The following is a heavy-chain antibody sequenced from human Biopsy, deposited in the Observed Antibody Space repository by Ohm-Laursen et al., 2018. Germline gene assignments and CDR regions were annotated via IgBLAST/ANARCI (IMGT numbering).Heavy chain of an antibody. D-gene: IGHD4/OR15-4a*01. J-gene: IGHJ6*02. V-gene: IGHV3-23*01. CDR1: GFTFSSYA. CDR2: ISGNSDII. CDR3: AKGPREGLSYYYSMDV. Sequence: SLRPSCAASGFTFSSYAMTWFRQAPGKGLEWVSTISGNSDIIYDTDSVKGRFTISRDNSNNTLYLQMNSLRDEDTAVYYCAKGPREGLSYYYSMDVWGQGTTVTVS.